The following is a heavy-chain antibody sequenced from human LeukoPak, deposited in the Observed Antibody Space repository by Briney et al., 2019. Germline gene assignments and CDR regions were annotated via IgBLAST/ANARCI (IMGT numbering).Heavy chain of an antibody. CDR2: INHSGST. V-gene: IGHV4-34*01. CDR3: ARGPLGYCSGGSCYSGYFSDY. D-gene: IGHD2-15*01. Sequence: SETLSLTCAVYGGSFSGYYWSWIRQPPGKGLEWIGEINHSGSTNYNPSLKSRVTISVDTSKNQFSLKLSSVTAADTAVYYCARGPLGYCSGGSCYSGYFSDYWGQGTLVTVSS. J-gene: IGHJ4*02. CDR1: GGSFSGYY.